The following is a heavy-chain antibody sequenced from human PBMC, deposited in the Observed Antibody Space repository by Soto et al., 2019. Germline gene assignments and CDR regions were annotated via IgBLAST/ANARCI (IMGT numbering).Heavy chain of an antibody. CDR3: ASSNAYYDVWSGYFDY. J-gene: IGHJ4*02. V-gene: IGHV4-61*01. D-gene: IGHD3-3*01. Sequence: QVQLQESGPGLVKPSETLSLTCTVSGGSVSSGSYYWNWIRQPPGKGLEWNGYIYYSGSTNYNPSLKSRVTISVDTSKNQFSLKLSSVTAADTAVYYCASSNAYYDVWSGYFDYWGQGTLVTVSS. CDR1: GGSVSSGSYY. CDR2: IYYSGST.